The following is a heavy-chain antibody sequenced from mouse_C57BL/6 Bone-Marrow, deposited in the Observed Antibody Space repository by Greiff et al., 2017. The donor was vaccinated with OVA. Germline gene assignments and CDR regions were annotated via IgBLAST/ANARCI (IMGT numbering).Heavy chain of an antibody. CDR3: ARKDYGSPFDY. CDR1: GFTFSSYT. Sequence: EVQGVESGGGLVKPGGSLKLSCAASGFTFSSYTMSWVRQTPEKRLEWVATISGGGGNTYYPDSVKGRFTISRDNAKNTLYLQMSSLRSEDTALYYCARKDYGSPFDYWGQGTTLTVSS. V-gene: IGHV5-9*01. CDR2: ISGGGGNT. J-gene: IGHJ2*01. D-gene: IGHD1-1*01.